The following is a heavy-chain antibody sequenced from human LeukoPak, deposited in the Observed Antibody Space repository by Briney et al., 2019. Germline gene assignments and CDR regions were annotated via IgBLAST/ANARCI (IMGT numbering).Heavy chain of an antibody. CDR3: AGPTCLRGGYCSTNS. Sequence: GGSLRLSCAASGFTFSTSGLGWVRQAPGKGLEWLSYITSSTKTLYMDSVQGRFTISRDNAKNSLYLQMDSLRAEDTAVYYCAGPTCLRGGYCSTNSWGQGTLVTVSS. D-gene: IGHD2-2*01. CDR1: GFTFSTSG. V-gene: IGHV3-48*01. CDR2: ITSSTKTL. J-gene: IGHJ4*02.